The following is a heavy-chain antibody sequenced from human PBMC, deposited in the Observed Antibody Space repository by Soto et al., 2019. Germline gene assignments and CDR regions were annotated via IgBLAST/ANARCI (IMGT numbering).Heavy chain of an antibody. D-gene: IGHD3-22*01. CDR3: ARGSSGYVWFNDF. CDR2: IIPVFSTA. V-gene: IGHV1-69*01. J-gene: IGHJ4*02. Sequence: QEQLVQSGAEVKKPGSSVKVSCKASGGLFSSYAISWVRQAPGQGLEWIGGIIPVFSTAYYAQKFQSRVTNTEEESTKQAYMEMSSLRSEDTAMYYCARGSSGYVWFNDFWGQGALVTVSS. CDR1: GGLFSSYA.